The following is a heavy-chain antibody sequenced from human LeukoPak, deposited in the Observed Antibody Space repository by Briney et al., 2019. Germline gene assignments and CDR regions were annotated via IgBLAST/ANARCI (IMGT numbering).Heavy chain of an antibody. CDR3: ARSRASSGYLDDAFDI. CDR2: IIPIFGIA. CDR1: GGTFSSYA. V-gene: IGHV1-69*04. J-gene: IGHJ3*02. D-gene: IGHD3-22*01. Sequence: GASVKVSCKASGGTFSSYAISWVRQAPGQGLEWMGRIIPIFGIANYAQKFQGRVTITADKSTSTAYMELSSLRSEDTAVYYCARSRASSGYLDDAFDIWGQGTMVTVSS.